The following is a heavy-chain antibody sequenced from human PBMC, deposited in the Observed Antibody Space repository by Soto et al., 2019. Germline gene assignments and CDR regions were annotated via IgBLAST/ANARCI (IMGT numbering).Heavy chain of an antibody. CDR1: GFTFSSYA. D-gene: IGHD1-26*01. J-gene: IGHJ4*02. CDR3: YPRGTYPDFDY. Sequence: GGSLRLSCAASGFTFSSYAMSWVRQAPGKGLEWVSAISGSGGSTYYADSVKGRFTISRDNSKNTLYLQMNSLRAEDTAVYYCYPRGTYPDFDYWGQGTLVTVSS. CDR2: ISGSGGST. V-gene: IGHV3-23*01.